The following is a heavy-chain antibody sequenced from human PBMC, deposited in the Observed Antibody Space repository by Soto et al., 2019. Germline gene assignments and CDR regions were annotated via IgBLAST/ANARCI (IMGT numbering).Heavy chain of an antibody. D-gene: IGHD5-12*01. Sequence: GGSLRLSCAASGFTFSSYGMHWVRQAPGKGLEWVAVIWYDGSNKYYADSVKGRFTISRDNSKNTLYLQMNSLRAEDTAVYYCARDLRRWLQLGFGYFDYWGQGTLVTVSS. J-gene: IGHJ4*02. CDR1: GFTFSSYG. CDR2: IWYDGSNK. V-gene: IGHV3-33*01. CDR3: ARDLRRWLQLGFGYFDY.